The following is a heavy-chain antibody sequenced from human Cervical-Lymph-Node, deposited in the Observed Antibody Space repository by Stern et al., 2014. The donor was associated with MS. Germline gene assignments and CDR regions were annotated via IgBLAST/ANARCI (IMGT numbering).Heavy chain of an antibody. CDR3: ARDTSSPERSDW. D-gene: IGHD1-1*01. Sequence: EVQLVESGGGVIQPGGSLRLSCTASGFTVSRDYMTWVRQAPGKGLEWVSLITNVGSTFYTDHVKGRFTISRDDSKNTVYLHMTSLRAEDTAMYYCARDTSSPERSDWWGQGTLVTVSS. CDR1: GFTVSRDY. J-gene: IGHJ4*02. V-gene: IGHV3-53*01. CDR2: ITNVGST.